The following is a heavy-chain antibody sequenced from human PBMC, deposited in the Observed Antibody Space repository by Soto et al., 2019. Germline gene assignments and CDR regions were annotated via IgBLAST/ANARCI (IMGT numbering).Heavy chain of an antibody. Sequence: GGSLRLSCAASGFTFSSYSMNWVRQAPGKGLEWVSSISSSSSYIYYADSVKGRFTISRDNAKNSLYLQMNSLRAEDTAVYYCARVINSGSYWDYYYYGMDVWGQGTTVTVSS. J-gene: IGHJ6*02. CDR3: ARVINSGSYWDYYYYGMDV. CDR1: GFTFSSYS. V-gene: IGHV3-21*01. CDR2: ISSSSSYI. D-gene: IGHD1-26*01.